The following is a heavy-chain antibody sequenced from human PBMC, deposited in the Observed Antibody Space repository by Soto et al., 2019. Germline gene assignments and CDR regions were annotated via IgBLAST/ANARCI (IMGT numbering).Heavy chain of an antibody. CDR2: IIPIFGTA. D-gene: IGHD3-16*01. CDR3: ARGDSDLAFDI. CDR1: GYTFTGYY. V-gene: IGHV1-69*13. Sequence: SAKVSCKAPGYTFTGYYLHWARQAPGQGLEWMGGIIPIFGTANYAQKFQGRVTITADESTSTAYMELSSLRSEDTAVYYCARGDSDLAFDIWGQGTMVTVSS. J-gene: IGHJ3*02.